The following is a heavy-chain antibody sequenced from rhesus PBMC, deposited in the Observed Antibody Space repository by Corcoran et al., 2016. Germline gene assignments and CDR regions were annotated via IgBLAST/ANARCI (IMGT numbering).Heavy chain of an antibody. CDR2: IYGSGGST. V-gene: IGHV4-93*02. D-gene: IGHD4-29*01. Sequence: QVQLQESGPAVVKPSETLSLTCAVPGGSISSSNWWSWIRQSPGKGLEWIGGIYGSGGSTEYNPSLKSRGIISLDTAKNQFSLKLSSVTTADTAVYYCARLEGSTDFDYWGQGVLVTVSS. CDR3: ARLEGSTDFDY. CDR1: GGSISSSNW. J-gene: IGHJ4*01.